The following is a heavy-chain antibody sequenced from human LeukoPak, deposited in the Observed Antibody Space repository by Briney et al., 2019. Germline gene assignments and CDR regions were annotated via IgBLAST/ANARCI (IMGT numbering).Heavy chain of an antibody. J-gene: IGHJ4*02. V-gene: IGHV1-2*02. D-gene: IGHD3-10*01. CDR3: SITMVRGVITRTDY. CDR1: GYTFTGYY. Sequence: ASVKVSCKASGYTFTGYYMHWVRQAPGQGLEWMGWINPNSGGTNYARKFQGRVTMTRDTSISTAYMELSRLRSDDTAVYYCSITMVRGVITRTDYWGQGTLVTVSS. CDR2: INPNSGGT.